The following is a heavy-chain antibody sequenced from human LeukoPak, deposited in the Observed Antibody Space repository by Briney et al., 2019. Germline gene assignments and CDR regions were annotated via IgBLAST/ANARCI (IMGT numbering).Heavy chain of an antibody. V-gene: IGHV3-7*01. D-gene: IGHD1-1*01. J-gene: IGHJ4*02. CDR3: AREVPYYFDY. CDR1: GFTLSSYW. CDR2: IKQDGSEK. Sequence: PGGSLRLSCAASGFTLSSYWMSWVRQAPGKRLEWVANIKQDGSEKYYVDSVKGRFTISRDNAKNSLYLQMNSLRAEDTAVYYCAREVPYYFDYWGQGTLVTVSS.